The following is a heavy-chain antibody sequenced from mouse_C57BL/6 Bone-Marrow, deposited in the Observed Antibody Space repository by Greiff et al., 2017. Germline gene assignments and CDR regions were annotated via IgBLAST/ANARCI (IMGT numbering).Heavy chain of an antibody. J-gene: IGHJ3*01. Sequence: QVQLQQPGAELVKPGASVKLSCKASGYTFTSYWMHWVKQRPGQGLEWIGMIHPNSGSTNYNEKFKIKATLTVDKSSSTAYMQLSSLTSEDSAVYYCARSTTAWGFAYWGQGTLVTVSA. CDR3: ARSTTAWGFAY. CDR1: GYTFTSYW. V-gene: IGHV1-64*01. D-gene: IGHD1-2*01. CDR2: IHPNSGST.